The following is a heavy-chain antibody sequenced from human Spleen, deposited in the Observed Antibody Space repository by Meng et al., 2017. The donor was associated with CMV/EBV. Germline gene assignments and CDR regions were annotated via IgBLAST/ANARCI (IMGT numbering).Heavy chain of an antibody. D-gene: IGHD3-3*01. CDR2: IDDSRST. V-gene: IGHV4-30-4*08. J-gene: IGHJ5*02. Sequence: VSAGYIISSDCLWSCLQQPPGKGLELIEYIDDSRSTDYNPSLKSRVTISVDTSKNQFSLKLSSVTAADTAVYYCARNRIPIFDCFDPWGQGTLVTVSS. CDR1: AGYIISSDCL. CDR3: ARNRIPIFDCFDP.